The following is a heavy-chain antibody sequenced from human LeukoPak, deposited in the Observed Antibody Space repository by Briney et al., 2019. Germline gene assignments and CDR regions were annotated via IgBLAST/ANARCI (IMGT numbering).Heavy chain of an antibody. CDR2: IWYDGSNK. CDR3: AKDHVSGIAVAGDFDY. V-gene: IGHV3-30*02. J-gene: IGHJ4*02. Sequence: PGGSLRLSCVASGFTFSSYGMHWVRQAPGKGLEWVAFIWYDGSNKYYADSVKGRFTISRDNSKNTLYLQMNSLRAEDTAVYYCAKDHVSGIAVAGDFDYWGQGTLVTVSS. D-gene: IGHD6-19*01. CDR1: GFTFSSYG.